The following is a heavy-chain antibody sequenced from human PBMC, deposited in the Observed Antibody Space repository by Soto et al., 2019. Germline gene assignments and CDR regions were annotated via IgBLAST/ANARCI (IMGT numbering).Heavy chain of an antibody. Sequence: ASVKVSCKASGYTFTSYGISWVRQAPGQGLEWMGWISAYNGNTNYAQKLQGRVTMTTDTSTSTAYMELRSLGSDDTAVYYCARCREWFGNWNDYPDYWGQGTLVTVSS. J-gene: IGHJ4*02. CDR1: GYTFTSYG. V-gene: IGHV1-18*01. CDR3: ARCREWFGNWNDYPDY. CDR2: ISAYNGNT. D-gene: IGHD1-1*01.